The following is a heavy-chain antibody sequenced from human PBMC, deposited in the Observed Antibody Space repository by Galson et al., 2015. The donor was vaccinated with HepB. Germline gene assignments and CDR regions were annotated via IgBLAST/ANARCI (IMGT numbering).Heavy chain of an antibody. V-gene: IGHV3-15*01. Sequence: SLRLSCAASGFFFSKAWMSWVRQVAGKGLQWVGRVKSKIDGGTIDYAAPVKGRFTISRDDSKNILYLQMNSLKIEDTAVYYCTTVPIYDDTRGVFDFWGQGTLVTVSS. J-gene: IGHJ4*02. CDR1: GFFFSKAW. CDR3: TTVPIYDDTRGVFDF. CDR2: VKSKIDGGTI. D-gene: IGHD3-22*01.